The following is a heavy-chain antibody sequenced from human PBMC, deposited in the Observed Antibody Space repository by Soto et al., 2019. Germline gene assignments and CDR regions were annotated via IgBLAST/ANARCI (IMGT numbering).Heavy chain of an antibody. D-gene: IGHD6-13*01. CDR3: ARAGGAAGPHYYYYGMDV. V-gene: IGHV1-69*13. J-gene: IGHJ6*02. CDR2: IIPIFGTA. CDR1: GGTFSSYA. Sequence: VKVSCKASGGTFSSYAISLLRQAPVQVLEWMGGIIPIFGTANYAQKFQGRVTITADESTSTAYMELSSLRSEDTAVYYCARAGGAAGPHYYYYGMDVWGQGTTVTVSS.